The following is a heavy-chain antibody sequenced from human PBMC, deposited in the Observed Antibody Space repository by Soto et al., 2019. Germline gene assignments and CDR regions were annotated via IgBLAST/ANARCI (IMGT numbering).Heavy chain of an antibody. CDR2: INHSGNT. J-gene: IGHJ4*02. D-gene: IGHD1-26*01. V-gene: IGHV4-34*01. Sequence: SETLSLTCAVYGASLSDNYCNWLRQPPGKGLEWIGEINHSGNTNYNPSLRSRVTISIDTSKNQLSLNLRSVSAADTAFYYCARGVSAGVDYWGQGALVTVSS. CDR3: ARGVSAGVDY. CDR1: GASLSDNY.